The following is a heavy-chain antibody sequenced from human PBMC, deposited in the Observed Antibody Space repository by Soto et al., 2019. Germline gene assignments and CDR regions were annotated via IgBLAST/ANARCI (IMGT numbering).Heavy chain of an antibody. V-gene: IGHV3-48*02. D-gene: IGHD2-2*01. CDR2: ISGRGTTT. CDR3: ARLRYCSSAICKYYFYYYGMDV. CDR1: GFSFGSYS. Sequence: GGSLRLSCAASGFSFGSYSMNWVRQAPGKGLEWVSVISGRGTTTYYADSVKGRFTVSRDNSKNSLSLEVNSLRDEDTAVYYCARLRYCSSAICKYYFYYYGMDVWGQGTTVTVSS. J-gene: IGHJ6*02.